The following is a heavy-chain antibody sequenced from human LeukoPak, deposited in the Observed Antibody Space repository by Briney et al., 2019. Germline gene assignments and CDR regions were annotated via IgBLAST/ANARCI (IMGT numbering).Heavy chain of an antibody. D-gene: IGHD1-7*01. Sequence: GGSLRLSCAASGFTFSSYGMQSVRQDPGKGLECVAFIRYDGSDKDYVDSVKGRFTISRDNSKNTLYLQMNSLTAEDTGEYYFAKDRDKGNYYFDYWGQGTLVTVSS. J-gene: IGHJ4*02. V-gene: IGHV3-30*02. CDR3: AKDRDKGNYYFDY. CDR1: GFTFSSYG. CDR2: IRYDGSDK.